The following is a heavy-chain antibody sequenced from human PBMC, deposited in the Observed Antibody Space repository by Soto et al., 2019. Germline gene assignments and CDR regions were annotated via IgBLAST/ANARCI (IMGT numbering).Heavy chain of an antibody. J-gene: IGHJ4*02. V-gene: IGHV4-59*08. CDR2: IYYSGGT. Sequence: SVTLFPTCTVPGCSIRSYYLSFMRQPPGKRLEWIGYIYYSGGTNYHPSLKSRVTISVDTSKNQFSLKLSSVTAADTAVYYCARRYSSRFDYWGQGTLVIVSS. CDR1: GCSIRSYY. D-gene: IGHD6-13*01. CDR3: ARRYSSRFDY.